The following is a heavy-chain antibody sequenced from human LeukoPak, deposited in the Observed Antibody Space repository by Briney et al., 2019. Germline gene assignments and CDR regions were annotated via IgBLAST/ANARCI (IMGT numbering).Heavy chain of an antibody. CDR2: IYPGDSDT. CDR3: ARQYYDFWSGYYEPFDY. J-gene: IGHJ4*02. Sequence: GESLKISCKGSGYSFTSYWIGWVRQMPGKGLEGMGIIYPGDSDTRYSPSFQGQVTISADKSISTAYLQWSSLKASDTAMYYCARQYYDFWSGYYEPFDYWGQGTLVTVSS. D-gene: IGHD3-3*01. V-gene: IGHV5-51*01. CDR1: GYSFTSYW.